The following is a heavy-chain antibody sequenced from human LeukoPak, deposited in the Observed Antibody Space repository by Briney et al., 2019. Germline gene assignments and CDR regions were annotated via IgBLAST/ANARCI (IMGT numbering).Heavy chain of an antibody. CDR2: INPNSGGT. Sequence: ASVKVSCKASGYTFTGYYMHWVRQAPGQGLEWMGRINPNSGGTNSAQKFQGRVTMTRDTSISTAYMELSSLRSEDTAVYYCARSPYYYDSSGYQMGYFDYWGQGTLVTVSS. CDR1: GYTFTGYY. V-gene: IGHV1-2*06. D-gene: IGHD3-22*01. J-gene: IGHJ4*02. CDR3: ARSPYYYDSSGYQMGYFDY.